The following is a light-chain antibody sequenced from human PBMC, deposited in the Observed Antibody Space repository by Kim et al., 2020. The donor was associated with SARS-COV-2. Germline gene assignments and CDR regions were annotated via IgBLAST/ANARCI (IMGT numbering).Light chain of an antibody. CDR1: HSVLSSSNNN. V-gene: IGKV4-1*01. CDR3: QQYYSLPWT. Sequence: ERATIYCKSSHSVLSSSNNNLAWYQQKPGQPPRLLIYGASTREFGVPDRISGSGSGTDFTLTISSLQAEDVALYYCQQYYSLPWTFGQGTKVDIK. CDR2: GAS. J-gene: IGKJ1*01.